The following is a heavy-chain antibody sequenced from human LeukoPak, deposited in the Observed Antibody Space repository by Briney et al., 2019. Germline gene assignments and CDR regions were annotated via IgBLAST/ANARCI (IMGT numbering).Heavy chain of an antibody. CDR2: ISAYNGNT. J-gene: IGHJ4*02. CDR1: GYTFTSYG. V-gene: IGHV1-18*01. CDR3: ARAEDIVVVPAASDY. Sequence: ASVKVSCKASGYTFTSYGISWVRQAPGQGLEWMGWISAYNGNTNYAQKLQGRVTMTTDTSTSTAYMELRSLRSDDTAVYYCARAEDIVVVPAASDYWGQGTLDTVSS. D-gene: IGHD2-2*01.